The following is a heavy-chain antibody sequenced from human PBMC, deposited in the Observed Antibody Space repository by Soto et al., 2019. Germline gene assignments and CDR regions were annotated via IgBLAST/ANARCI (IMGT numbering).Heavy chain of an antibody. D-gene: IGHD4-17*01. V-gene: IGHV1-46*01. J-gene: IGHJ4*02. CDR1: GYTFTSYY. CDR3: ARVLRYGDYEEAPYYFDY. Sequence: EASVKISWKASGYTFTSYYMHWVRQAPGQGLEWMGIINPSGGSTSYAQKFQGRVTMTRDTSTSTVYMELSSLRSEDTAVYYCARVLRYGDYEEAPYYFDYWGQGTLVTVSS. CDR2: INPSGGST.